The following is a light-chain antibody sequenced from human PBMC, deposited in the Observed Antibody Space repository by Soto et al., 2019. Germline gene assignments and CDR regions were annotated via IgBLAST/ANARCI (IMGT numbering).Light chain of an antibody. CDR2: DAS. CDR3: QQRSNWST. Sequence: EIVMTQSPATLSVSPGERATLSCRASQSVSSDLAWYQQKPGQAPRLLIYDASNRATGIPARFSGSGSGTDFTLTISSLEPEDFAVYYCQQRSNWSTFGQGTRLEIK. J-gene: IGKJ5*01. CDR1: QSVSSD. V-gene: IGKV3-11*01.